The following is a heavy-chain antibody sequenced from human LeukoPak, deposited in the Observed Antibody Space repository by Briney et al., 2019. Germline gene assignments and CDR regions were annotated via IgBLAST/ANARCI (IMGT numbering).Heavy chain of an antibody. CDR3: ARRYCSSTSCYVNDY. J-gene: IGHJ4*02. CDR1: GFTFSSYS. V-gene: IGHV3-21*01. CDR2: ISSSSSYI. D-gene: IGHD2-2*01. Sequence: GGSLRLSCAASGFTFSSYSMNWVRQAPGKGLEWVSSISSSSSYIYYADSVKGRFTISRDNAKNSLYLQMNSLRAEDTAVYYCARRYCSSTSCYVNDYWGQGTLVTVSS.